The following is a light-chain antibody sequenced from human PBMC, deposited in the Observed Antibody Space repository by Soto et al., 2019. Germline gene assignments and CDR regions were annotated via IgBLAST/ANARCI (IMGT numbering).Light chain of an antibody. CDR3: KSYVGGNTLG. CDR1: SSDVGGYNY. V-gene: IGLV2-8*01. J-gene: IGLJ2*01. Sequence: QSALTQPPSASGSPGQSVTISCTGTSSDVGGYNYVSWYQQHPGKAPKLIIYEVSKRPSGVPDRFSGSKSGNTASLTVSGLQADDEADYYCKSYVGGNTLGFGGGTKVTVL. CDR2: EVS.